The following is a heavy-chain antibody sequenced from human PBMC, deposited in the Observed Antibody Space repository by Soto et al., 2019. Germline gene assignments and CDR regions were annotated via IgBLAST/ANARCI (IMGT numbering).Heavy chain of an antibody. CDR1: GGSINSGGYY. CDR2: ISYSGST. V-gene: IGHV4-31*03. D-gene: IGHD6-6*01. CDR3: ARVSSLVGRPYDY. J-gene: IGHJ4*02. Sequence: PSETLSLTCTVSGGSINSGGYYWTWVRQHPGKGLEWIGYISYSGSTYFNPSLKSRLIISLDTSKSQFSLKLSSVTAADTAVYYCARVSSLVGRPYDYWGQGTLVTVSS.